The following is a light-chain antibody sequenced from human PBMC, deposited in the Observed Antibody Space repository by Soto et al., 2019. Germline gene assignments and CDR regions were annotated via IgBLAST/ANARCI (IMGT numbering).Light chain of an antibody. J-gene: IGKJ1*01. CDR2: AAS. CDR1: QGISNY. CDR3: QKYNSAPRRT. V-gene: IGKV1-27*01. Sequence: DIQMTQSPSSLSASVGDRVTITCRASQGISNYLAWYQQKPGKVPKLLIYAASTLQSGVPSRFSGSGSGTEFTLTISSLQPEDVATYYCQKYNSAPRRTFGQGTKVEIK.